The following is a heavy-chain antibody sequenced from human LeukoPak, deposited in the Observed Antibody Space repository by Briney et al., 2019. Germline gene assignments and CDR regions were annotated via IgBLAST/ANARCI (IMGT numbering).Heavy chain of an antibody. CDR1: GGSISSGDYY. Sequence: SETLSLTCTVSGGSISSGDYYWSWIRQPPGKGLEWIGYIYYSGSTFYSPSLKSRVTISVDTSKNQFSLKLSSVTAADTAVYYCASFHQAYYFDYWGQGTLVTVSS. J-gene: IGHJ4*02. CDR3: ASFHQAYYFDY. V-gene: IGHV4-30-4*01. D-gene: IGHD2-21*01. CDR2: IYYSGST.